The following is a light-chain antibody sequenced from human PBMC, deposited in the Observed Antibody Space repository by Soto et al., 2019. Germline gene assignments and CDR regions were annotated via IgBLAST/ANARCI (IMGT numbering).Light chain of an antibody. CDR2: DVG. Sequence: QSVLNQPASVSGSPGQSITISCTGTSSDVGGYNYVSWYQQHPGKAPKLMIYDVGNRPSGVSNRFSGSKSGNTAPLTISALQAEDEADYYCSSYTSSSTPYVFGTGTKATVL. CDR1: SSDVGGYNY. J-gene: IGLJ1*01. V-gene: IGLV2-14*01. CDR3: SSYTSSSTPYV.